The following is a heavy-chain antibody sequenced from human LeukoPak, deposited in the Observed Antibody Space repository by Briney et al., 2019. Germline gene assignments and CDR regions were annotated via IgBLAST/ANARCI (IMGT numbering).Heavy chain of an antibody. Sequence: ASVKVSCKASGYMFTNYGISWVRQAPGQGLEWMGRIIPIFGTANYAQKLQGRVTMTTDTSTSTAYMELRSLRSDDTAVYYCASGTMTFDPWGQGTLVTVSS. D-gene: IGHD1-7*01. J-gene: IGHJ5*02. CDR1: GYMFTNYG. V-gene: IGHV1-18*01. CDR3: ASGTMTFDP. CDR2: IIPIFGTA.